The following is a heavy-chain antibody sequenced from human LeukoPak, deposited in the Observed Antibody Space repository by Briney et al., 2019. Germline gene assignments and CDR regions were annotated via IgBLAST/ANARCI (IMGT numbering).Heavy chain of an antibody. V-gene: IGHV4-61*08. Sequence: SETLSLTCTVSGGSISSGGYYWSWIRQHPGKGLEWIGYIYYSGSTYYNPSLKSRVTISLDTSKNQFSLKLTSVTAADTAIYFCARDKSAAAAGRDGMDVWGQGTTVTVSS. CDR1: GGSISSGGYY. D-gene: IGHD6-13*01. CDR3: ARDKSAAAAGRDGMDV. CDR2: IYYSGST. J-gene: IGHJ6*02.